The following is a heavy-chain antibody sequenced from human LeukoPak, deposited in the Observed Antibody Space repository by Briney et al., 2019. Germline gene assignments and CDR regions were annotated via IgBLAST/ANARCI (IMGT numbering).Heavy chain of an antibody. Sequence: SETLSLTCTVSGASISRGGYYWSWIRQHPGTGLEWIGYIYYSGSTYYNPSLKSRVTISVDTSKNQFSLKLSSVTAADTAVYYCARVSGTYYYGMDVWGQGTTVTVSS. J-gene: IGHJ6*02. CDR1: GASISRGGYY. D-gene: IGHD1-1*01. V-gene: IGHV4-31*03. CDR2: IYYSGST. CDR3: ARVSGTYYYGMDV.